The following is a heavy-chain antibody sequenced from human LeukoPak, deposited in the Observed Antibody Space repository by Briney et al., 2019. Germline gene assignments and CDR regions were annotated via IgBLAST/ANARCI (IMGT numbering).Heavy chain of an antibody. D-gene: IGHD6-13*01. CDR1: GFTFSSYA. CDR3: ARGHPTIAAAGPFDY. J-gene: IGHJ4*02. V-gene: IGHV3-30-3*01. Sequence: GSLRLSCAASGFTFSSYAMHWVRQAPGKGLEWVAVISYDGSNKYYADSVKGRFTISRDNSKNTLYLQMNSLRAEDTAVYYCARGHPTIAAAGPFDYWGQGTLATVSS. CDR2: ISYDGSNK.